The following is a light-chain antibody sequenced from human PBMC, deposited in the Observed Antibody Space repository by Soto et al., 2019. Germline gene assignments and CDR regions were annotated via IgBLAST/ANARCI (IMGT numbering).Light chain of an antibody. V-gene: IGKV1-5*03. CDR1: QSVSSW. J-gene: IGKJ4*01. CDR2: KAS. Sequence: DIQMTQSPSTLSASVGDRVTITCRASQSVSSWLAWYQQKPGKAPKVLIHKASNLKSGVPSRFSGSGSGTEFTLTISRLQPDDFANYYCQQYSGFPLTFGGGTKVEVK. CDR3: QQYSGFPLT.